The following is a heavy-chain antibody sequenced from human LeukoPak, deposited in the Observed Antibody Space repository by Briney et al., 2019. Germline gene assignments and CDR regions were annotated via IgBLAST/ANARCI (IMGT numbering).Heavy chain of an antibody. V-gene: IGHV4-61*01. CDR3: ARDTPGGYDFWWFDP. Sequence: SETLSLTCTVSGGSVSSNSNYWSWIRQPPGRGLEWIGYNTYFGSASYNPSLKSRVTISVDTSKNQFSLKLSSVTAADTAVYYCARDTPGGYDFWWFDPWGQGTLVTVSS. D-gene: IGHD5-12*01. CDR2: NTYFGSA. CDR1: GGSVSSNSNY. J-gene: IGHJ5*02.